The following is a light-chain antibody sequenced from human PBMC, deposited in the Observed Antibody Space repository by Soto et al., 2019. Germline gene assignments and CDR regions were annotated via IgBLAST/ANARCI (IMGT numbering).Light chain of an antibody. V-gene: IGLV1-40*01. CDR3: QSYDSSLSGWV. CDR1: SSNIGAGYD. Sequence: QSLLTQPPSVSGAPGQRVTISCTGSSSNIGAGYDVHWYQQLPGTAPKLLIYDNSNRPSGVPDRFSGSKSGTSASLAITGLQAEDEADYYCQSYDSSLSGWVFGGGTKVTVL. CDR2: DNS. J-gene: IGLJ3*02.